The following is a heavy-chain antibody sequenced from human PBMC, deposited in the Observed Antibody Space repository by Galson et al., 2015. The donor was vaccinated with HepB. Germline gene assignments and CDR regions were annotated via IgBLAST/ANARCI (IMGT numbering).Heavy chain of an antibody. CDR2: IKEDGSIK. Sequence: PLRLSCAASGFMFSGHWMNWVRQAPGKGLEWVANIKEDGSIKYYVDSVTGRFTISRDNARNLLYLQMNGLRAEDAAVYFCARNRGYETFDYWGQGALVTVSS. J-gene: IGHJ4*02. D-gene: IGHD5-12*01. CDR3: ARNRGYETFDY. CDR1: GFMFSGHW. V-gene: IGHV3-7*03.